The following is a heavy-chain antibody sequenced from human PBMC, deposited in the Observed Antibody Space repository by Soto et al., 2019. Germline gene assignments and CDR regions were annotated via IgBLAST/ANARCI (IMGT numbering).Heavy chain of an antibody. J-gene: IGHJ6*03. Sequence: SETLSLTCTVSGGSISRYDWSWIRQPPGKGLEWIGYIYYSGSTNYNPSLKSRVTISVDTSKNQFSLKLSSVTAADTAVYYCARQPVAGNDFWSGYDYHYYQAVSRKGTTVTGSS. V-gene: IGHV4-59*08. CDR2: IYYSGST. CDR3: ARQPVAGNDFWSGYDYHYYQAV. D-gene: IGHD3-3*01. CDR1: GGSISRYD.